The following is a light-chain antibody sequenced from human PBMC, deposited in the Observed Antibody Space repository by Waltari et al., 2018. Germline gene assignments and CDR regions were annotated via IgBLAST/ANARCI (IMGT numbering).Light chain of an antibody. V-gene: IGKV1-5*03. CDR1: QSISSW. J-gene: IGKJ1*01. CDR2: KAS. CDR3: QQYNSYSPWT. Sequence: DIQMTQSPSTLSVSVGDRVTITCRASQSISSWLAWYQQKPGKAPKLLIYKASSLESGVPSRFSGSGSGTEFTLTISSLQPDDFATYYCQQYNSYSPWTFGQGTKVEIK.